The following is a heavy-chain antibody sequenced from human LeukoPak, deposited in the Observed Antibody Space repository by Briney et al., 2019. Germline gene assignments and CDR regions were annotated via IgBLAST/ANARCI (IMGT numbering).Heavy chain of an antibody. CDR1: GFTVSSDY. D-gene: IGHD3-16*02. CDR3: ARSRPYDYVWGSYRQYYFDY. J-gene: IGHJ4*02. V-gene: IGHV3-53*04. Sequence: GGSLRLSCAASGFTVSSDYMSWVRQAPGKGLEWVSVIYSGGSTYYADSVKGRFTISRHNSKNTLYLQMNSLRAEDTAVYYCARSRPYDYVWGSYRQYYFDYWGQGTLVTVSS. CDR2: IYSGGST.